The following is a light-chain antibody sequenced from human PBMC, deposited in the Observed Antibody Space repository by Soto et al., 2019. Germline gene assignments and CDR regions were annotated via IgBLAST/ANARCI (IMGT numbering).Light chain of an antibody. J-gene: IGLJ1*01. CDR3: CSYASSSSYV. CDR1: TSDVGGYNL. V-gene: IGLV2-23*01. CDR2: EDT. Sequence: QSVLTQPASVSGSPGQSITISCSGTTSDVGGYNLVSWYQQHTAKAPKLLIYEDTQRPSGVSSRFSGSKSGNTASLTISGLQAEDEADYYCCSYASSSSYVFGTGTKVT.